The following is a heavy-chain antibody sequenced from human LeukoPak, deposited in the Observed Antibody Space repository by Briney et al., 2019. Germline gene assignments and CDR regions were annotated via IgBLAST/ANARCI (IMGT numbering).Heavy chain of an antibody. V-gene: IGHV3-20*04. Sequence: PGGSLRLSCAASGFTFSSYWMTWVRQAPGKGLDWVSGINWNGGSTGYADSVKGRFTISRDNAKNSLYLQMNSLRAEDTALYYCARDRDSSSWYDAFDIWGQGTMVTVSS. CDR1: GFTFSSYW. CDR3: ARDRDSSSWYDAFDI. D-gene: IGHD6-13*01. CDR2: INWNGGST. J-gene: IGHJ3*02.